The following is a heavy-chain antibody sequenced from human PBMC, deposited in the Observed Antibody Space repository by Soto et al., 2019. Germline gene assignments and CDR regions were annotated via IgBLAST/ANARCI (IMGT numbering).Heavy chain of an antibody. J-gene: IGHJ4*02. Sequence: SETLSLTCTVSGASISSYYWSLIRQPPGKGLEWIGYIYYTGSTNYNPSLKSRVTISVDTSKNEFSLRLSSVTAADTAVYYCARQVYYASGSYYVEYYFDFWGQGTLVTVSS. CDR1: GASISSYY. CDR3: ARQVYYASGSYYVEYYFDF. V-gene: IGHV4-59*08. CDR2: IYYTGST. D-gene: IGHD3-10*01.